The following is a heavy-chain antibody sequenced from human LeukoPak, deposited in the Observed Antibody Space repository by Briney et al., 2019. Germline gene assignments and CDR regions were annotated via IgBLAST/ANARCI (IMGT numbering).Heavy chain of an antibody. CDR2: ISGSGGST. CDR1: GFTFSSYA. Sequence: PGGSLRLSCAASGFTFSSYAMSWVRQAPGKGLEWVSAISGSGGSTYYADSVKGRFTISRDNSKNTLYLQMNSMRAEDTAVYYCAKVGHTSDYGSGAKDYWGQGTLLTVSS. D-gene: IGHD3-10*01. J-gene: IGHJ4*02. V-gene: IGHV3-23*01. CDR3: AKVGHTSDYGSGAKDY.